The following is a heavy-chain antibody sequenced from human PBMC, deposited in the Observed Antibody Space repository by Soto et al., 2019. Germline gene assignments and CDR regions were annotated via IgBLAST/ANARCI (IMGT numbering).Heavy chain of an antibody. CDR2: IIPYDGNT. CDR3: ARDSSSWYRDAFDI. CDR1: GYTFSSYG. V-gene: IGHV1-18*01. Sequence: VASVKVSCKASGYTFSSYGLTWVRQAPVQGLECMGWIIPYDGNTNYAXXLXXXXXXXXXXXXSTAYMELRSLRSDDTAVYYCARDSSSWYRDAFDIWGQGTMVTVS. J-gene: IGHJ3*02. D-gene: IGHD6-13*01.